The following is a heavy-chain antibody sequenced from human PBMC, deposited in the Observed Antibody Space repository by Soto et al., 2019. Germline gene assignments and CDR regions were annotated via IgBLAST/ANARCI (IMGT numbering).Heavy chain of an antibody. CDR2: INHSGST. V-gene: IGHV4-34*01. Sequence: SETLSLTCAVYGGPFSGYYWSWIRQPPGKGLEWIGEINHSGSTNYNPSLKSRVTISVDTSKNQFSLKLSSVTAADTAVYYCARARLQLWSYYYYGMDVWGQGTTVTVSS. CDR3: ARARLQLWSYYYYGMDV. J-gene: IGHJ6*02. CDR1: GGPFSGYY. D-gene: IGHD5-18*01.